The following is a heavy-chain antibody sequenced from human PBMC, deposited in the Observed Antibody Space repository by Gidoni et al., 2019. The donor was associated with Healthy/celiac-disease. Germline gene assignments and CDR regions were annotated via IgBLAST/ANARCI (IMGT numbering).Heavy chain of an antibody. V-gene: IGHV3-48*03. Sequence: EVQLVESGGGLVQPGGSLRLSCAASGFTFSSYEMNWVRQAPGKGLEWVSYISSSGSTIYYADSVKGRFTISRDNAKNSLYLQMNSLRAEDTAVYYCARDDYGDYPDYWGQGTLVTVSS. CDR3: ARDDYGDYPDY. D-gene: IGHD4-17*01. J-gene: IGHJ4*02. CDR2: ISSSGSTI. CDR1: GFTFSSYE.